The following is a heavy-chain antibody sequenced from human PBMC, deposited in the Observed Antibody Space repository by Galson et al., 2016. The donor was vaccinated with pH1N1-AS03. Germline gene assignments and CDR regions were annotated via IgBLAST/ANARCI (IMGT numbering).Heavy chain of an antibody. CDR2: IIPIFNTI. V-gene: IGHV1-69*13. J-gene: IGHJ3*02. CDR1: GGTFSRST. D-gene: IGHD5-18*01. Sequence: SVKVSCKASGGTFSRSTISWVRQAPGHGLEWMGRIIPIFNTINYAQKLRGRVTMTVDESTSTAYMDLGSLRYEDSAIYYCCVSVTPSSFTDAFDIWGQGTTVTVSS. CDR3: CVSVTPSSFTDAFDI.